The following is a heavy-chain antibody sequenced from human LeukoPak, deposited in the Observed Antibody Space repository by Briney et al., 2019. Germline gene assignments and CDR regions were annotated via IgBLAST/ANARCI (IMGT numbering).Heavy chain of an antibody. J-gene: IGHJ3*01. CDR2: IYYSGST. CDR1: GGSISSYY. V-gene: IGHV4-59*01. CDR3: ARHYYDSSGYALDAFDV. Sequence: PSETLSLTCTVSGGSISSYYWSWIRQPPGKGLEGIGYIYYSGSTNYNPSLKSRVTISVEASKTQFSLKLSSVTAADTAVYSCARHYYDSSGYALDAFDVWGQGTMVTVSS. D-gene: IGHD3-22*01.